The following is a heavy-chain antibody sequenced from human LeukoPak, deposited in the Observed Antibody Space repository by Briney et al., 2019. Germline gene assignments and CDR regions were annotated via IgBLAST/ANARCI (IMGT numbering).Heavy chain of an antibody. CDR2: TYYRSKWYN. Sequence: QTLSLTCAISGDSVSSNSAAWNWIRQSPSRGLEWLGRTYYRSKWYNDYAVSVKSRITINPDTSKNQFSLQLNSVTPEDTAVYYCAGDEWYYDYVWGSYRFSYFDYWGQGTLVTVSS. CDR3: AGDEWYYDYVWGSYRFSYFDY. V-gene: IGHV6-1*01. D-gene: IGHD3-16*02. J-gene: IGHJ4*02. CDR1: GDSVSSNSAA.